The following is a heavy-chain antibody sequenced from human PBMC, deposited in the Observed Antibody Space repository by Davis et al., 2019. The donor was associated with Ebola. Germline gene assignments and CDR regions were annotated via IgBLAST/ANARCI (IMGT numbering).Heavy chain of an antibody. V-gene: IGHV3-7*03. CDR1: GFSFRRYW. CDR2: IKQDGSEE. Sequence: GESLKISCAAFGFSFRRYWMSWVRQAPGKGLEWVANIKQDGSEEYYVDSVKGRFTISRDNTKNSLYLQMNSLRAEDTAVYYCARVWGSESYYNPFDYWGQGTLVTVSS. D-gene: IGHD3-10*01. J-gene: IGHJ4*02. CDR3: ARVWGSESYYNPFDY.